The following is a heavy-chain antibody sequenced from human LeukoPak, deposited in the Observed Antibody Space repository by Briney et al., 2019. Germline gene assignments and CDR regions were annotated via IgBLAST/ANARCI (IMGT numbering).Heavy chain of an antibody. V-gene: IGHV3-7*01. J-gene: IGHJ5*02. CDR2: IQPDGSEG. CDR1: GFTFSSKW. D-gene: IGHD3-16*01. Sequence: PGGSLRLSCAASGFTFSSKWVSWVRQAPGKGLEWVGNIQPDGSEGYPVDSVKGRFTISRDNARNSLFLQMNSLRVEDTAVYYCASQSFAKFDPWGQGTLVIVSS. CDR3: ASQSFAKFDP.